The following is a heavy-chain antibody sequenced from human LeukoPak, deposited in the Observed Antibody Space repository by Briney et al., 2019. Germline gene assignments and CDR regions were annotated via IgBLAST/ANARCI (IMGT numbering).Heavy chain of an antibody. V-gene: IGHV3-7*01. J-gene: IGHJ4*02. CDR3: AREHPYYYDSTGTALTAEIKYYPDY. CDR2: IKQDGSEK. CDR1: GFTFSSYE. D-gene: IGHD3-22*01. Sequence: GGSLRLSCAASGFTFSSYEMNWVRQAPGKGLEWVANIKQDGSEKYYVDSVKGRFTISRDTAKNSLYLQMNSLRDEDTAVYYCAREHPYYYDSTGTALTAEIKYYPDYWGQGTLVTVSS.